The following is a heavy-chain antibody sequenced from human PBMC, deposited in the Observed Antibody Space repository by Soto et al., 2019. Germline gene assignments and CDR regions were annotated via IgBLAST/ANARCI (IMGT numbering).Heavy chain of an antibody. CDR2: IYWNDDK. Sequence: QITLKESGPTLVKPTQTLTLTCTFSGFSLSTSGVGVGWIRQPPGKALEWLALIYWNDDKRYSPSLKSRLTITKDTSKNQVVLTMTNMDPVDTATYYCAHRGLMVRGVIITGFDYWGQGTLVTVSS. J-gene: IGHJ4*02. CDR3: AHRGLMVRGVIITGFDY. CDR1: GFSLSTSGVG. D-gene: IGHD3-10*01. V-gene: IGHV2-5*01.